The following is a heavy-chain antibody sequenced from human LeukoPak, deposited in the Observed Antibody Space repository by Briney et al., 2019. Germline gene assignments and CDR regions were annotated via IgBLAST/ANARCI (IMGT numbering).Heavy chain of an antibody. CDR1: GCTFTSYY. CDR3: ARFRPGH. V-gene: IGHV1-46*01. CDR2: INPSGGST. Sequence: ASVKVSCKASGCTFTSYYIHWVRQAPGQGLEWMGIINPSGGSTNYAQDFQGRVTMTRDTSTSTVYMELSSLRSDDTAVYYCARFRPGHWGQGTLVTVSS. J-gene: IGHJ4*02. D-gene: IGHD1-14*01.